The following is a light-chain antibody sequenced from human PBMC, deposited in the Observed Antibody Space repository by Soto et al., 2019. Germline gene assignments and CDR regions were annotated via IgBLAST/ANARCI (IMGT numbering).Light chain of an antibody. J-gene: IGLJ2*01. Sequence: QSALTQPPSVSAAPRQRVTISCSGSSSNVGNNAVNWYQQLPGKAPKLLIYYDDLLPSGVSDRFSGSKSGTSASLAISGLQSEDEADYYCAVWDDSLNGVVFGGGTKVTVL. CDR3: AVWDDSLNGVV. V-gene: IGLV1-36*01. CDR2: YDD. CDR1: SSNVGNNA.